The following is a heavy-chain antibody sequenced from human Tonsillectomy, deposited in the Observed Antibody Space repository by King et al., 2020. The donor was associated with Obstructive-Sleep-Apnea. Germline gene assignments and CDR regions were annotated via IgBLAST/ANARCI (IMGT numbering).Heavy chain of an antibody. CDR1: GYSFTTYW. D-gene: IGHD3-10*01. Sequence: KLVQSGAEVKEPGASLKISCQGSGYSFTTYWIGWVRQMPGKGLEWMGVIYPGDSHTRYSPSFLGHVTISADESISTAYLHWSSLTASDTAMYYCAASHYYYGAGTYFDYWGQGTLVTVSS. CDR2: IYPGDSHT. J-gene: IGHJ4*02. CDR3: AASHYYYGAGTYFDY. V-gene: IGHV5-51*01.